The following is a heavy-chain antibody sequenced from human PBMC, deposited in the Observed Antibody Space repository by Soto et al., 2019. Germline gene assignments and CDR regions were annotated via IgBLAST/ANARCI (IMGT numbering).Heavy chain of an antibody. CDR2: VNPILSMS. D-gene: IGHD3-10*01. Sequence: QVQLVQSGAEVKRPGSSVKVSCKASGDTFSFYSINWVRQAPGLGLEWMGRVNPILSMSNYAQRFKGRVTMTADKSTSTAYMELSGLRSEDTARYYCATSYGSGYRAFDYWGQGALVTVSS. CDR3: ATSYGSGYRAFDY. CDR1: GDTFSFYS. J-gene: IGHJ4*02. V-gene: IGHV1-69*04.